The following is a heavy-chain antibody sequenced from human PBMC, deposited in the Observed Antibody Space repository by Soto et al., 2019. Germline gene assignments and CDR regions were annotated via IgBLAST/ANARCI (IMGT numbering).Heavy chain of an antibody. J-gene: IGHJ4*02. Sequence: PSETLSLTVIVSGDSIRNYYWSWIRQPPGKGLEWIGYIYYSGSTNYNPSLTSRVTISVDTSKNQFSLKLSSVTAADTAVYYCARHRYSYGVYYFDYWGQGTLVTVS. CDR1: GDSIRNYY. CDR2: IYYSGST. V-gene: IGHV4-59*08. CDR3: ARHRYSYGVYYFDY. D-gene: IGHD5-18*01.